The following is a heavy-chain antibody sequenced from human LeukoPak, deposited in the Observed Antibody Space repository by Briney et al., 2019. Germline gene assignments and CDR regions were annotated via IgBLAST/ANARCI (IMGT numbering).Heavy chain of an antibody. Sequence: KSGGSLRLSCAASGFTFSSYSMTWVRQAPGKGLEWVSSISSSSSYIYYADSVKGRFTISRDNAKNSLYLQMNSLRAEDTAVHYCARDSLRFGGSPPDYWGQGTLVTVSS. J-gene: IGHJ4*02. CDR3: ARDSLRFGGSPPDY. CDR1: GFTFSSYS. CDR2: ISSSSSYI. D-gene: IGHD3-16*01. V-gene: IGHV3-21*01.